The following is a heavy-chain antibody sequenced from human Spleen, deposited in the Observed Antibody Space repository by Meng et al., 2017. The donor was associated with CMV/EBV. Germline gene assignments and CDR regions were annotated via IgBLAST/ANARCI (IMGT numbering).Heavy chain of an antibody. CDR3: ANARGNYLYYGMDV. J-gene: IGHJ6*02. CDR2: IHPHRGDT. Sequence: ASVKVSCKASGYTFTAHYFHWVRQAPGQGLEWMGWIHPHRGDTNYAQQFQGRVTLTRDTSINTGYMELTRLTSDDTAVYYCANARGNYLYYGMDVWGQGTTVTVSS. CDR1: GYTFTAHY. D-gene: IGHD3-16*01. V-gene: IGHV1-2*02.